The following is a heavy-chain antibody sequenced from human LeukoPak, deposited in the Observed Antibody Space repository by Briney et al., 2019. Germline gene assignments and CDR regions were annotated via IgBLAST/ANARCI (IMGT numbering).Heavy chain of an antibody. V-gene: IGHV5-51*01. CDR3: ARRGYYYDSSAYYYYFDY. CDR2: IYPGDSDT. CDR1: GYSFSNYW. D-gene: IGHD3-22*01. Sequence: GASLKISCKGSGYSFSNYWLGRVRQLPGKGLEWMGLIYPGDSDTRYSPSFQGQVTISADKSISTAYLQWSSLKASDTAMYYCARRGYYYDSSAYYYYFDYWGQGTLVSVSS. J-gene: IGHJ4*02.